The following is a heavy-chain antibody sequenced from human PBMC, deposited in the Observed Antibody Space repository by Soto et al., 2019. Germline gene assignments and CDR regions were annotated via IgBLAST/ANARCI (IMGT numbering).Heavy chain of an antibody. V-gene: IGHV3-33*01. CDR3: ARQRARGIRITGTLGY. J-gene: IGHJ4*02. D-gene: IGHD1-20*01. CDR1: GFTFSSYG. Sequence: PGGSLRLSCAASGFTFSSYGMHWVRQAPGKGLEWVAVIWYDGSNKYYADSVKGRFTISRDNSKNTLYLQMNSLRAEDTAVYYCARQRARGIRITGTLGYWGQGTLVTVSS. CDR2: IWYDGSNK.